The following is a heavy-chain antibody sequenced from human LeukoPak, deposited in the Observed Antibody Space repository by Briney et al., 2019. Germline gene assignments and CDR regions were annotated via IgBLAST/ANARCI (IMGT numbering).Heavy chain of an antibody. CDR3: ARSVDGYNFGY. V-gene: IGHV4-59*08. CDR1: GXSISSYY. Sequence: PSETLSPTCTVSGXSISSYYGSWIRQPPGKGLEWIGYIYYSGSTNYNPSLKSRVTISVDTSKNQFSLKLSSVTAADTAVYYCARSVDGYNFGYWGQGTLVTVSS. CDR2: IYYSGST. D-gene: IGHD5-24*01. J-gene: IGHJ4*02.